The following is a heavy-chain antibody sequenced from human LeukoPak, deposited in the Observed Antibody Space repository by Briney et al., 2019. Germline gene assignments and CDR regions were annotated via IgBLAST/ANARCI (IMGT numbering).Heavy chain of an antibody. CDR3: ATSRYSSSWAPRGG. Sequence: GSLRLSCAASGFTFSSYSMNWVRQAPGKGLEWVSSISSSSSYIYYADSVKGRFTISRDNAKNSLYLQMNSLTAEDTAVYYCATSRYSSSWAPRGGWGQGTLVTVSS. V-gene: IGHV3-21*01. CDR2: ISSSSSYI. J-gene: IGHJ4*02. D-gene: IGHD6-13*01. CDR1: GFTFSSYS.